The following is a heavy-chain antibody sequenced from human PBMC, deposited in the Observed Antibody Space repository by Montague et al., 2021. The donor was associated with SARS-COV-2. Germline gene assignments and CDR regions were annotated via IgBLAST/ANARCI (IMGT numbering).Heavy chain of an antibody. Sequence: SETLSPTCTVSGGSIDSFYWSWIRRPPGKGLEWIGCIFHSGRTYYNPSLKSRVSMSVDTSNNQVSLRLSSLTAADTAVYYCARGGYYDNTGYYSDYYYNMDVWGRGTTVTVSS. D-gene: IGHD3-22*01. CDR1: GGSIDSFY. CDR3: ARGGYYDNTGYYSDYYYNMDV. J-gene: IGHJ6*02. CDR2: IFHSGRT. V-gene: IGHV4-59*01.